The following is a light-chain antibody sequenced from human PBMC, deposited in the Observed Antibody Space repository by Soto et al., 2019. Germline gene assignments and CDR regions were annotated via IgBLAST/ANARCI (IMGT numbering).Light chain of an antibody. CDR2: GAS. Sequence: EIVLTQSPGTLSLSPGERATLSCRASQSVSSSYLAWYQQKPGQAPRLLIYGASSTATGIPDRFSGSGSGTDFTLTISRLEPEDFVVYYCQQFGNSPYTFGQGTRLEIK. V-gene: IGKV3-20*01. CDR3: QQFGNSPYT. CDR1: QSVSSSY. J-gene: IGKJ2*01.